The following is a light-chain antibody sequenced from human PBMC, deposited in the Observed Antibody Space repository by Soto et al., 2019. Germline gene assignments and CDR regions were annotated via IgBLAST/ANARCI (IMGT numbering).Light chain of an antibody. CDR2: GAS. J-gene: IGKJ1*01. CDR3: QLYGSSPPRT. CDR1: QSVSSSY. V-gene: IGKV3-20*01. Sequence: EIVFTQSPGTLSLSPGERATLSCRASQSVSSSYLGWYQQKPGQAPRLLIYGASNRATGIPDRFSGSGSGTDFTLTIARLEPEDFAVYYCQLYGSSPPRTFGQGTKVEIK.